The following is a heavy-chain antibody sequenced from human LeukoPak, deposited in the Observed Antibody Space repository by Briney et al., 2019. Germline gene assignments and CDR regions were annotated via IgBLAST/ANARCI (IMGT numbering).Heavy chain of an antibody. CDR3: ARGRVVAATNWFDP. Sequence: SQTLSLTCAVSGGSISSGGYSWSWIRQPPGKGLEWIGYIYHSGSTYYNPSLKSRVTISVDRSKNRFSLKLSSVTAADTAVYYCARGRVVAATNWFDPWGQGTLVTVSS. CDR1: GGSISSGGYS. CDR2: IYHSGST. V-gene: IGHV4-30-2*01. J-gene: IGHJ5*02. D-gene: IGHD2-15*01.